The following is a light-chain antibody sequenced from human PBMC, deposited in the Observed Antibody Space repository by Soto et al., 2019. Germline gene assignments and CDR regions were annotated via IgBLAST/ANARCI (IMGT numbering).Light chain of an antibody. Sequence: DIQMTQSPSSLSAFAGDRVPITCRAGQSIGTSLNWYQQNVGKAPKLLIYITSTLQSGVPSRFSGSGSGTDFTLTINSLQPEDLATYFCQQSYSPPWTFGQGTKVEI. J-gene: IGKJ1*01. CDR2: ITS. CDR1: QSIGTS. CDR3: QQSYSPPWT. V-gene: IGKV1-39*01.